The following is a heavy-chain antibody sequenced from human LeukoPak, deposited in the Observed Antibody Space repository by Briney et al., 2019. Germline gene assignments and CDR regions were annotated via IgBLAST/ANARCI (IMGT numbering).Heavy chain of an antibody. Sequence: SETLSLTCTVSGASFSGYYWSWIRQPPGKGLEWIGYIYYSGSTNYNPSLKSRVTTSVDTSKNQFSLKLSSVTAADTAVYYCARDRGYGDPYYFDYWGQGTLVTVSS. J-gene: IGHJ4*02. CDR3: ARDRGYGDPYYFDY. CDR1: GASFSGYY. V-gene: IGHV4-59*01. CDR2: IYYSGST. D-gene: IGHD4-17*01.